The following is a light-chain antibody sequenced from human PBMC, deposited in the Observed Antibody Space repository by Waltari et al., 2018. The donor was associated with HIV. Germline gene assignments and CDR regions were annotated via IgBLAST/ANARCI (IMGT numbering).Light chain of an antibody. Sequence: EIDLTQSPATLSVSPGERATRSCRASHSVLTNLAWYHKKHGQAPRLLIHGASTRAPGVAARFSGSASGTAFTLTISSLQSEDFALYYCQQYYDWPRTFGQGTKVE. CDR2: GAS. CDR1: HSVLTN. CDR3: QQYYDWPRT. V-gene: IGKV3-15*01. J-gene: IGKJ1*01.